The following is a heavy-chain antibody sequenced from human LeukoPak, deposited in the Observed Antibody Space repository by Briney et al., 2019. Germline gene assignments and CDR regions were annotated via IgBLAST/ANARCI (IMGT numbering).Heavy chain of an antibody. CDR1: GGSISSYY. J-gene: IGHJ4*02. D-gene: IGHD5-18*01. CDR2: IYYTGAT. V-gene: IGHV4-59*01. CDR3: ARAGYSYGTGYYFDY. Sequence: PSETLSLTCTVSGGSISSYYWSWIRLPPGKGLEWIGYIYYTGATYYNPSLKSRVTISLDTSKNQFSLKLSSVTAADAAAYYCARAGYSYGTGYYFDYWGQGALVTVSS.